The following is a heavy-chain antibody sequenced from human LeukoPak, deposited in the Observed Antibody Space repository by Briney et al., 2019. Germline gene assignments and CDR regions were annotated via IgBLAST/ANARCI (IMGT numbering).Heavy chain of an antibody. CDR1: GFDFTAYG. J-gene: IGHJ4*02. D-gene: IGHD5-18*01. CDR2: IYPGGSNG. V-gene: IGHV5-51*01. Sequence: GESLEISCKCSGFDFTAYGIAWVRQMPGKGLEWMGNIYPGGSNGRYSPSFQGQVIMSADKSITTVYLQWSSLKASDTAMYYCARHFHSAWFGFWGQGSLVTVSS. CDR3: ARHFHSAWFGF.